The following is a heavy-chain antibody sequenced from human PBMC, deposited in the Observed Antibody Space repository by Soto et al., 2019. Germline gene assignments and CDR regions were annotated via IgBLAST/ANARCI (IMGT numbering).Heavy chain of an antibody. CDR2: IYYSGST. D-gene: IGHD3-22*01. CDR3: ARRLYYDSSGFEGGGMDV. V-gene: IGHV4-39*01. Sequence: QLQLQESGPGLVKPSETLSLTCTVSGGSISSSSYYWGWIRQPPGKGLEWIGSIYYSGSTYYNPSLKSRITISVDTSKNQFCLKLSSVTAADTAVYYCARRLYYDSSGFEGGGMDVWGQGATVTVSS. J-gene: IGHJ6*02. CDR1: GGSISSSSYY.